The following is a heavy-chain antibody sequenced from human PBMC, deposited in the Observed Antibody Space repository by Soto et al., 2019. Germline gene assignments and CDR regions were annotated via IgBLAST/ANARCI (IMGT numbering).Heavy chain of an antibody. D-gene: IGHD3-10*01. CDR1: GFTFNNYA. CDR3: AKESPVRGVPHFDY. J-gene: IGHJ4*02. CDR2: ISGSGGST. V-gene: IGHV3-23*01. Sequence: GGSLRLSCAASGFTFNNYAMSWVRQAPGKGLEWVSAISGSGGSTYYADSVKGRFTISRDNSKNTLYLQMNSLRAEDTALYYCAKESPVRGVPHFDYWGQGTLVTVSS.